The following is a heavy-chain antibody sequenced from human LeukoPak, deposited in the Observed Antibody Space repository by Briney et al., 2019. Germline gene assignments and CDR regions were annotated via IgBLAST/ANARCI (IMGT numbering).Heavy chain of an antibody. J-gene: IGHJ4*02. CDR3: ARLLGTATTYDY. Sequence: GGSLRLSCEASGFTFSTHWKSWVRQAPGKGQEWVASINPDGSQKYYLDSVKGRFTISRDNTKNSLYLQMYSLGAEDTAVYYCARLLGTATTYDYWGQGTLVTVSS. CDR1: GFTFSTHW. D-gene: IGHD5-24*01. CDR2: INPDGSQK. V-gene: IGHV3-7*01.